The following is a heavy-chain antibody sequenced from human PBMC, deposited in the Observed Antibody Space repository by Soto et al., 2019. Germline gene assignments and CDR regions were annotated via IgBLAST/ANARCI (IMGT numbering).Heavy chain of an antibody. CDR1: GYSFTTYW. CDR2: IDPSDSYT. V-gene: IGHV5-10-1*01. Sequence: SGESLKISCKGSGYSFTTYWITWVRQMPGKGLEWMGRIDPSDSYTTYSPSFQGHVTISVDKSTSTAYLQWSSLKASDTAMYYCARQELELSPFSDYWGQGTLVTVSS. J-gene: IGHJ4*02. CDR3: ARQELELSPFSDY. D-gene: IGHD1-7*01.